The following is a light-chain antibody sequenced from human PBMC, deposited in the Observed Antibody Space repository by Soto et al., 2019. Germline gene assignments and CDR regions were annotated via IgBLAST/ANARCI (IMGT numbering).Light chain of an antibody. CDR2: HVS. Sequence: QSVLTQPPSVSGAPGQRVTISCTGSSSNIGAGYDVHWYQRLPGTAPKLIIYHVSYRPSGASNRFSGSKSANTASLTISGLQAEDEADYYCSSYTTAGTYVFGPGTRVTV. CDR3: SSYTTAGTYV. V-gene: IGLV1-40*01. J-gene: IGLJ1*01. CDR1: SSNIGAGYD.